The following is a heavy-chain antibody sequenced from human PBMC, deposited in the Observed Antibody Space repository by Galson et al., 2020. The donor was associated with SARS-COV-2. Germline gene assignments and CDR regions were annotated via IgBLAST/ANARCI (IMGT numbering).Heavy chain of an antibody. D-gene: IGHD6-19*01. V-gene: IGHV3-30*18. CDR1: GFTFSSYG. Sequence: GESLKISCAASGFTFSSYGMHWVRQAPGKGLEWVAVISYDGGNKHYADSVKGRFTISRDNSKNTLYLHMNSLRVDDTAVYYCAKSGQWQVVGVDYWGQGTPVTVSS. CDR2: ISYDGGNK. J-gene: IGHJ4*02. CDR3: AKSGQWQVVGVDY.